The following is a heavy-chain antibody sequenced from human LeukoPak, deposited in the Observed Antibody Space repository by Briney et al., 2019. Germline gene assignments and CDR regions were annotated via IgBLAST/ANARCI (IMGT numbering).Heavy chain of an antibody. D-gene: IGHD3-22*01. CDR2: IYSGGST. CDR1: GFTVSSNY. CDR3: ASSYYYDSSYFDY. J-gene: IGHJ4*02. Sequence: PGGSLRLSCTASGFTVSSNYMSWVRQAPGKGLEWVSVIYSGGSTYYADSVKGRFTISRDNSKNTLYLQMNSLRAEDTAVYYCASSYYYDSSYFDYWGQGTLVTVSS. V-gene: IGHV3-66*01.